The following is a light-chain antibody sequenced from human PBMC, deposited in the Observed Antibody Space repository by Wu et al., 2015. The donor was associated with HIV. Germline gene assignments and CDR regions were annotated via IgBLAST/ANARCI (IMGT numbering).Light chain of an antibody. Sequence: DIQMTQSPSTLSASVGDRVTITCRASQSISSWLAWYQQKPGKAPNLLIYKASSLESGVPSRFSGSGSGTEFTLTISSLQPDDFATYYCQQYYSYPMDFGPGTKVDIK. CDR3: QQYYSYPMD. CDR2: KAS. CDR1: QSISSW. V-gene: IGKV1-5*03. J-gene: IGKJ3*01.